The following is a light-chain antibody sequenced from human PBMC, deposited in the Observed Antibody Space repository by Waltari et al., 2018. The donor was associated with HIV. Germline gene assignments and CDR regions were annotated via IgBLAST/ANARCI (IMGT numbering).Light chain of an antibody. CDR3: QQCGSWTLT. V-gene: IGKV3D-20*02. CDR1: NTVRNSY. Sequence: IVVSQPSPPLPSFPRGKATPPTCGDNTVRNSYLVWYQQKPGQAPRLLIDDGSNRATGIPARFSGSGSGTDFTLTISRLEAEDFAVYYCQQCGSWTLTFGQGTELEIK. CDR2: DGS. J-gene: IGKJ5*01.